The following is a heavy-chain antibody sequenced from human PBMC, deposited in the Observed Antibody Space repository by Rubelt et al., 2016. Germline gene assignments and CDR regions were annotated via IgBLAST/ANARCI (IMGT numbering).Heavy chain of an antibody. D-gene: IGHD6-13*01. V-gene: IGHV1-24*01. CDR3: STADSSSWYDATDT. CDR2: FDGEDGET. J-gene: IGHJ3*02. CDR1: GDTLSVFS. Sequence: QVQLVQSGAVLKKPGASVKVSCKVSGDTLSVFSIHWVRQAPGKGLEWMGGFDGEDGETVSARNFQGRLIMTEDTSTDTAYMELSRLTSADTAVYYCSTADSSSWYDATDTWGQGTMVTVSS.